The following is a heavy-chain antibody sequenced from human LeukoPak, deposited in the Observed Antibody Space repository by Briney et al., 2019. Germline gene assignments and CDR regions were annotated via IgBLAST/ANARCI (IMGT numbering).Heavy chain of an antibody. D-gene: IGHD2-21*02. Sequence: GGSLRLSCAASGFTFSGSAIHWVRQASGKGLEWVGRIGTTADNYATAYAASVKGRFTISRDDSKNTAYLQMNSLKTEDTAVYYCSGVVTTLYYWGQGTLVTVSS. CDR3: SGVVTTLYY. J-gene: IGHJ4*02. CDR2: IGTTADNYAT. V-gene: IGHV3-73*01. CDR1: GFTFSGSA.